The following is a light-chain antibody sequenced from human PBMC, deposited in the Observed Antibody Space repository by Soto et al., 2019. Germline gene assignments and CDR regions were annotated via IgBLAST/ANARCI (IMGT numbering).Light chain of an antibody. J-gene: IGKJ2*01. CDR1: QSVLDISNNKNY. CDR2: CAS. Sequence: DIVMTQSPDSLAVSLGERATINCKSSQSVLDISNNKNYLAWYQQKPRQPPKLLIYCASARESGVPDRFSGSGSGTDFTLTISSLQAEDVAVYYCQQYYRAPPTFGQGTKLEIK. CDR3: QQYYRAPPT. V-gene: IGKV4-1*01.